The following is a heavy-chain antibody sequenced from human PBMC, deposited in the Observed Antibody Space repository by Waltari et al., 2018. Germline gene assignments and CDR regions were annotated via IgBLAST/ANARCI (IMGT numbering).Heavy chain of an antibody. Sequence: EVQLLESGGGLVQPGGSLRLSCAASGFTFSSYAMSWVRQAPGKGLEWVSAISGSGGSTYYEDSVKGRFTISRDNSKNTLYLQMNSRRAEDTALYYCAKVPIAAAGFPDHSFDYWGQGTLVTVSS. CDR1: GFTFSSYA. D-gene: IGHD6-13*01. V-gene: IGHV3-23*01. J-gene: IGHJ4*02. CDR2: ISGSGGST. CDR3: AKVPIAAAGFPDHSFDY.